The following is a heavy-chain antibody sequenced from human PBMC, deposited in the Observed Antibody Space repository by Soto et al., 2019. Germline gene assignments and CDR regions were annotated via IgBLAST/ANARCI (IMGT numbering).Heavy chain of an antibody. CDR1: GGSISSSNW. Sequence: QVQLQESGPGLVKPSGTLSLTCAVSGGSISSSNWWSWVRQPPGKGLEWIGEIYHSGSTNYNPSLKRRVTRSVHTSKNQFSLKLRSVTAADTAVYYCARVLGGGWSPVDYWGQGTLVTVSS. V-gene: IGHV4-4*02. CDR3: ARVLGGGWSPVDY. D-gene: IGHD6-19*01. J-gene: IGHJ4*02. CDR2: IYHSGST.